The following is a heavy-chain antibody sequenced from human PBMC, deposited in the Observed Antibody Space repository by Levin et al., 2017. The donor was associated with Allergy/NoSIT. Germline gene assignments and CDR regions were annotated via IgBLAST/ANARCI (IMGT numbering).Heavy chain of an antibody. CDR3: ARIVVPAAAYGMDV. D-gene: IGHD2-2*01. Sequence: PGESLKISCAASGFTFSSYGMHWVRQAPGKGLEWVAVIWYDGSNKYYADSVKGRFTISRDNSKNTLYLQMNSLRAEDTAVYYCARIVVPAAAYGMDVWGQGTTVTVSS. CDR1: GFTFSSYG. J-gene: IGHJ6*02. V-gene: IGHV3-33*01. CDR2: IWYDGSNK.